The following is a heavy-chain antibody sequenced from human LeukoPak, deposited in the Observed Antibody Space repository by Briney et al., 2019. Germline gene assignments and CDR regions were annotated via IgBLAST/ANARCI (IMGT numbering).Heavy chain of an antibody. V-gene: IGHV4-59*11. CDR3: AGDHLALNALDI. CDR1: GGSISSHY. J-gene: IGHJ3*02. CDR2: ISYIGST. Sequence: SETLSLTCTVSGGSISSHYWSWIRQPPGKGLEWIGYISYIGSTNYSPSLKSRVTISVGTSKNQFSLRLSSVTAADTAVYYCAGDHLALNALDIWGQGTMVTVSS.